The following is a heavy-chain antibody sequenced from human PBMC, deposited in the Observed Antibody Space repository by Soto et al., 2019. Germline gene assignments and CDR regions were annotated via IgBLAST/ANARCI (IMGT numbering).Heavy chain of an antibody. J-gene: IGHJ6*02. CDR2: ISYDGSNK. V-gene: IGHV3-30*18. CDR3: AKDGIRDSSGWYSGYYYYGMDV. CDR1: GFTFSSYG. D-gene: IGHD6-19*01. Sequence: RLSCAASGFTFSSYGMHWVRQAPGKGLEWVAVISYDGSNKYYADSVKGRFTISRDNSKNTLYLQMNSLRAEDTAVYYCAKDGIRDSSGWYSGYYYYGMDVWGQGTTVTVSS.